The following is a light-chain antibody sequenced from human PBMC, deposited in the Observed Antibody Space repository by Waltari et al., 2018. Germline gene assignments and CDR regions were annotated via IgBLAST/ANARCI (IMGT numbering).Light chain of an antibody. Sequence: DVVVTQSPLSLPVTLGQPASVSCRSSRSLAHSDGNTYLSWFHQRPGQAPRRLIYKVSNRDPGVPDRFSGSGSGTDFTLKINRVEAEDVGLYYCLHATFWPWTFGQGTKVEI. V-gene: IGKV2-30*02. J-gene: IGKJ1*01. CDR3: LHATFWPWT. CDR1: RSLAHSDGNTY. CDR2: KVS.